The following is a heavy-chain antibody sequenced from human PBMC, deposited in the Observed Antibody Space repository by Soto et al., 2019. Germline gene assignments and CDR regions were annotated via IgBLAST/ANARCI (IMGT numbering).Heavy chain of an antibody. J-gene: IGHJ4*02. CDR3: ARAATYYDSSGPQDY. D-gene: IGHD3-22*01. CDR2: INAGNGNT. V-gene: IGHV1-3*01. CDR1: GGTFSSYA. Sequence: ASVKVSCKASGGTFSSYAIRWVRQAPGQRLEWMGWINAGNGNTKYSQKFQGRVTITRDTSASTAYMELSSLRSEDTAVYYCARAATYYDSSGPQDYWGQGTLVTVSS.